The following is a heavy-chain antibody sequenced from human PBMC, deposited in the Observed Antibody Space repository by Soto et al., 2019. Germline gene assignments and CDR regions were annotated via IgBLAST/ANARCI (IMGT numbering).Heavy chain of an antibody. CDR3: ARDWRGAEGFDP. V-gene: IGHV1-18*01. CDR1: VYTFSTYG. CDR2: IGSHNGDT. Sequence: QVQLVQSGHEVKKPGASVKISCKASVYTFSTYGFSWVRQAPGQGIEWMGWIGSHNGDTNYVQKFQGRVTMTTDTSTTTSYMELRSLTSDDTAVYFCARDWRGAEGFDPWGQGTLVTVSS. D-gene: IGHD3-9*01. J-gene: IGHJ5*02.